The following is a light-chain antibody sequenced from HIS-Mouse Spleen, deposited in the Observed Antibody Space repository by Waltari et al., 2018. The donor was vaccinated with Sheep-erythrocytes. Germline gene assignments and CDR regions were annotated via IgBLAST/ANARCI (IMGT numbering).Light chain of an antibody. V-gene: IGKV4-1*01. CDR3: QQYYSTLT. Sequence: DIVMTQSPDSLAVSLGESATINCKSSQSVLYSSNNKNYLAWYQQKPGQPPKLLIYWASTRESGVPDRFSGSGSGTDFTFTISSLQAEDVAVYYCQQYYSTLTFGGGTKVEIK. J-gene: IGKJ4*01. CDR2: WAS. CDR1: QSVLYSSNNKNY.